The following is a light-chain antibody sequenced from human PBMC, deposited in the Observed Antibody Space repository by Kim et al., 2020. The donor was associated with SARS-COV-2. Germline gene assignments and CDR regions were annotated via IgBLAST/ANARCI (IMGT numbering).Light chain of an antibody. J-gene: IGKJ5*01. V-gene: IGKV3-11*01. CDR1: QSVSSY. CDR3: QQRSNWLIT. CDR2: YAS. Sequence: EIVLTQSPATLSLSPGERATLSCRASQSVSSYLAWYQQKPGQAPRLLIYYASNRATGIPARFSGSGSGTDFTLTISSLEPEDFAVYYWQQRSNWLITFGQGTRLEIK.